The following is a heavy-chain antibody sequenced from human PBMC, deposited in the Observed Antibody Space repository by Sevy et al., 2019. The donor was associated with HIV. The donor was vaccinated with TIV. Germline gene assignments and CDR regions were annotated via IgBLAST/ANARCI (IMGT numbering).Heavy chain of an antibody. V-gene: IGHV4-39*01. J-gene: IGHJ4*02. CDR1: GGSISSSSYY. Sequence: SETLSLTCTVSGGSISSSSYYWGWIRQPPGKGLEWIGSIYYSGSTYYHPSLKSRVTISVDTSKNQFSLKLSSVTAADTAVYYCARRGGYYDSSGYYPYYFDYWGQGTLVTVSS. CDR2: IYYSGST. CDR3: ARRGGYYDSSGYYPYYFDY. D-gene: IGHD3-22*01.